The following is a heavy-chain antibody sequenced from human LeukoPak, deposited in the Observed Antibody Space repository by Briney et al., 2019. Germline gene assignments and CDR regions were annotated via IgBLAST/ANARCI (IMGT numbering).Heavy chain of an antibody. CDR1: GGSISSGGYY. J-gene: IGHJ4*02. V-gene: IGHV4-30-2*01. D-gene: IGHD6-13*01. CDR3: ARETSSSWPARYDY. Sequence: PSETLSLTCTVSGGSISSGGYYWSWIRQPPGKGLEWIGYIYHSGSTYYNPSLKSRVTISVDRSKNQFSLKLSSVTAADTAVYYCARETSSSWPARYDYWGQGTLVTVSS. CDR2: IYHSGST.